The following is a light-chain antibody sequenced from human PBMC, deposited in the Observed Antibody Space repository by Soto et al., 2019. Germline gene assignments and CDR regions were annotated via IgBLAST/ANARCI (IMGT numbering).Light chain of an antibody. Sequence: QPVLTQPPSVSGAPGQRVTISCTGSSSNIGAGYDVHWYQQLPRTAPKLLIYGDSNRPSGVPDRFSGSKSGTSTSLAITGLQAEDEADYYCQSYDNSLSGSLFGTGTKVTVL. J-gene: IGLJ1*01. CDR1: SSNIGAGYD. CDR3: QSYDNSLSGSL. CDR2: GDS. V-gene: IGLV1-40*01.